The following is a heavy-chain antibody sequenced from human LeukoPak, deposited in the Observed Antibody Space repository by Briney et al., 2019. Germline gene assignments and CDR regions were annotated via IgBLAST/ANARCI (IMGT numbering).Heavy chain of an antibody. CDR1: GGSISSYY. D-gene: IGHD3-22*01. Sequence: SETLSLTCTVSGGSISSYYWSWIRQPPGKGLEWIGYIYYSGSTNYNPSLKSRVTISVDTSKNQFSLKLSSVTAADTAVYYCARGSSGFDYWGQGTLVTVSS. V-gene: IGHV4-59*01. J-gene: IGHJ4*02. CDR2: IYYSGST. CDR3: ARGSSGFDY.